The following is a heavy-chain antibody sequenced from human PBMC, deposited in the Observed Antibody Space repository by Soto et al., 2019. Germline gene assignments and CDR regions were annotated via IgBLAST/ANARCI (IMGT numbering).Heavy chain of an antibody. J-gene: IGHJ5*02. D-gene: IGHD4-17*01. V-gene: IGHV4-30-2*01. CDR2: IYHSGST. Sequence: PSETLSLTCAVSGGSISSGGYSWSWIRQPPGKGLEYIGYIYHSGSTNYNPSLKSRVTISVDTSKNQFSLKLSSVTAADTAVYYCARAPRVTTVTTRAWFDPWGQGTLVTVSS. CDR3: ARAPRVTTVTTRAWFDP. CDR1: GGSISSGGYS.